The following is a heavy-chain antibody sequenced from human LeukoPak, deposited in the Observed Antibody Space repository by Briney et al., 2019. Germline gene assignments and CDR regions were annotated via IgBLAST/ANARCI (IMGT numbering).Heavy chain of an antibody. CDR3: ARGRTSPVSRSGGRGGATFDDY. J-gene: IGHJ4*02. CDR2: ISGSGGST. Sequence: GGSLRLSCAASGFTFSSYAMSWVRQAPGKGLEWVSAISGSGGSTYYADSVKGRFTISRDNSKNTLYLQMNSLRAEDTAVYYCARGRTSPVSRSGGRGGATFDDYWGQGTLVTVSS. CDR1: GFTFSSYA. D-gene: IGHD2-15*01. V-gene: IGHV3-23*01.